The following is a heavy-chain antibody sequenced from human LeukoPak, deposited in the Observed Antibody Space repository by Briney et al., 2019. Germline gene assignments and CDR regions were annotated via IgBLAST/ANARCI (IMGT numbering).Heavy chain of an antibody. V-gene: IGHV1-18*01. CDR2: ISAYNGNT. J-gene: IGHJ4*02. CDR3: ARDSLLDYTESNFDY. CDR1: GYTFTSYG. D-gene: IGHD4-11*01. Sequence: ASVKVSCKASGYTFTSYGISWVRQAPGQGLEWMGWISAYNGNTNYAQKLQGRVTMTTDTSTSTAYMELRSLRSDDTAVYYCARDSLLDYTESNFDYWGQGTLVTVSS.